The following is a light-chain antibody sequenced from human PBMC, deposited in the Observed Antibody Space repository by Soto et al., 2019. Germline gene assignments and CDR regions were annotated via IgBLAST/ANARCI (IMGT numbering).Light chain of an antibody. J-gene: IGKJ1*01. Sequence: DIQMPQSPSTVPASVGDRVTITCRASQSISNWLAWYQQIPGTAPKVLTYHASNLQSGVPSRFSGSGSGTEFTLSISSQQPDAFATYYCQQYNSYSFGHGTKVEIK. CDR2: HAS. CDR3: QQYNSYS. CDR1: QSISNW. V-gene: IGKV1-5*01.